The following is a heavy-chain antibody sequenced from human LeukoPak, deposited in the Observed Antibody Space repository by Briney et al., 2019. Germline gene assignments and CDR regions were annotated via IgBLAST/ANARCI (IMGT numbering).Heavy chain of an antibody. CDR1: GGSISSYY. CDR3: ARHVDYGDLLNWFDP. CDR2: IYTSGST. D-gene: IGHD4-17*01. Sequence: KPSETLSLTCTVSGGSISSYYWSWIRQPAGKGLEWIGRIYTSGSTNYNPSLKSRVTISVDTSKNQFSLKLSSVTAADTAVYYCARHVDYGDLLNWFDPWGQGTLVTVSS. J-gene: IGHJ5*02. V-gene: IGHV4-4*07.